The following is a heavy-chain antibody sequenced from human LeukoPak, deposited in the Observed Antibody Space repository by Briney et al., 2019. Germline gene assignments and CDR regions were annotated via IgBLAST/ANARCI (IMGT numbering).Heavy chain of an antibody. V-gene: IGHV3-23*01. Sequence: GGSLRLSCEASGFAFSTYAMSWVRQAPGKGLQWVSGISSSDGGSYYTGSVEGRFAISRDNSKNTVYLQMNNLRAEDTAVYYCAKDRAFEISGYYSYFDYWGQGTLVTVSS. D-gene: IGHD3-22*01. CDR1: GFAFSTYA. CDR3: AKDRAFEISGYYSYFDY. CDR2: ISSSDGGS. J-gene: IGHJ4*02.